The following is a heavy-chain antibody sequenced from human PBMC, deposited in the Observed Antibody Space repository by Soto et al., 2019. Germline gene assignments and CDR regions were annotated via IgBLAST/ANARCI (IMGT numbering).Heavy chain of an antibody. J-gene: IGHJ4*02. Sequence: QITLKESGPALVKSTQTLTLTCTLSGFSLSSRPVGVGWIRQPPGKALEWLAFIYWDDDKRFSRYLKSMLTITKDTSTNHVVLRMANMDPVETATYLCVHRRDYNGAWDSGCVDYWGQGSLVTVSS. V-gene: IGHV2-5*02. D-gene: IGHD2-8*01. CDR1: GFSLSSRPVG. CDR2: IYWDDDK. CDR3: VHRRDYNGAWDSGCVDY.